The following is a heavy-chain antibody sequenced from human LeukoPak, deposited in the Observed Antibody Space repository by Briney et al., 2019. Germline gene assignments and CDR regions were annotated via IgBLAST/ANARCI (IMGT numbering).Heavy chain of an antibody. Sequence: GGSLRLSCAASGFTFSDYYMSWIRQAPGKGLEWVSYISSSGSTIYYADSVKGRFTISRDNAKNSLYLQMNSLRAEDTAVYYCARASVGDDFSWFDPCCQGTVVTVFS. D-gene: IGHD3-16*01. CDR1: GFTFSDYY. CDR3: ARASVGDDFSWFDP. J-gene: IGHJ5*02. V-gene: IGHV3-11*01. CDR2: ISSSGSTI.